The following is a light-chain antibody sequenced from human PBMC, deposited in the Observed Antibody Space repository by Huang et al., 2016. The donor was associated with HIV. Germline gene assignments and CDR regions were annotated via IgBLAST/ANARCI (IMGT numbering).Light chain of an antibody. Sequence: EIVLTQSPGTLSLSSGERATLSCRASQSVSSSYLAWYQQKPGQAPRLLIYGASSRSTGTPDRFSGGGSGTDFALTISRLEPEDFAVYYCQQYGDSPITFGQGTRLEIK. CDR1: QSVSSSY. J-gene: IGKJ5*01. CDR3: QQYGDSPIT. V-gene: IGKV3-20*01. CDR2: GAS.